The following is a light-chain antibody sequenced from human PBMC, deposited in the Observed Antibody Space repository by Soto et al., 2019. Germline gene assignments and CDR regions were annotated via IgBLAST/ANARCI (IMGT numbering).Light chain of an antibody. J-gene: IGKJ1*01. CDR2: TAS. CDR3: QQYNTYRT. V-gene: IGKV1-5*03. CDR1: QSSSSW. Sequence: IQMAQSPSTLSPSVGYRVTTTGRASQSSSSWLAWYQQQPGKAPKLLIYTASSLESGVPSRFSGSGSGTEFTLTISSLQPDDCATYYCQQYNTYRTFGQGTKVDIK.